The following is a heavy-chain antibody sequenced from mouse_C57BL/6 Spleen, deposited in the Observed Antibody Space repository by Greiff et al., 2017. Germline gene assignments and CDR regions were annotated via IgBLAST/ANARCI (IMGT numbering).Heavy chain of an antibody. V-gene: IGHV1-54*01. J-gene: IGHJ4*01. Sequence: QVQLQQSGAELVRPGTSVKVSCKASGYAFTNYLIEWVKQRPGQGLEWIGVINPGSGGTNYNEKFKGKATLTADKSSSTAYMQLSSLTSEDSAVYFGAREESGAMDYWGQGTSVTVSS. D-gene: IGHD1-3*01. CDR1: GYAFTNYL. CDR3: AREESGAMDY. CDR2: INPGSGGT.